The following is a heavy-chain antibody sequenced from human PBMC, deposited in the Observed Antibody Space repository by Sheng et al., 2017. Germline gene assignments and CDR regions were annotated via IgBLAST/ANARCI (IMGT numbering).Heavy chain of an antibody. CDR2: IIPLLDVA. CDR1: GGTFSSYT. Sequence: QVQLVQSGPEVKKPGSSVKVSCKASGGTFSSYTLGWVRQAPGQGLEWMGRIIPLLDVAYSAENFNDRVTITADKSTGTAYLELSGLTSEDMAVYYCAAMVSTDAFDIWGQGTRVTVSS. V-gene: IGHV1-69*02. D-gene: IGHD2-8*01. CDR3: AAMVSTDAFDI. J-gene: IGHJ3*02.